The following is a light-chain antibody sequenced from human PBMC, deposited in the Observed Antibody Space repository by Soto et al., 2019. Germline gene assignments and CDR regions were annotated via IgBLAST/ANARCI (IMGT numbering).Light chain of an antibody. CDR1: QTVRNNY. J-gene: IGKJ4*02. Sequence: EFVLTQSPGTLSLSPGERATLSCRASQTVRNNYLAWYQQKPGQAPRLLIYDASSRATGLPDRFSGCGSGTDFTLTISILEPEDFAVYDCQQFSSYTRTFGGGTKVDIK. V-gene: IGKV3-20*01. CDR2: DAS. CDR3: QQFSSYTRT.